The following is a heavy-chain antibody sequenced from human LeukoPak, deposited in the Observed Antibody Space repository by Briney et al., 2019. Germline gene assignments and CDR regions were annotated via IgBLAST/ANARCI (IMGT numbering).Heavy chain of an antibody. D-gene: IGHD2-2*01. CDR1: GGSISSGDYY. CDR2: IYYSGGT. J-gene: IGHJ4*02. V-gene: IGHV4-30-4*01. Sequence: SETLSLTCTVSGGSISSGDYYWSWIRQPPGKGLEWIGYIYYSGGTYYNPSLKSRVTISVDTSKNQFSLKLSSVTAADTAVYYCARGLGYCSSTSCYYYFDYWGQGTLVTVSS. CDR3: ARGLGYCSSTSCYYYFDY.